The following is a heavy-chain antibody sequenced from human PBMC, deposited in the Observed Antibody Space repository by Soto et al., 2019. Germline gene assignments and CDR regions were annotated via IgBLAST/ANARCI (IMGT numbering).Heavy chain of an antibody. Sequence: GGSLRLSCAAPRFIFISYGMHRVRQAPGKGLEWLAVTSYDGNNKYYGDSVKGRFTISRDNSKNTLYLQMNSLRPEDTAVYYCASTVDTTMVTWALGNWGQGTLVSVSS. V-gene: IGHV3-30*03. J-gene: IGHJ1*01. D-gene: IGHD5-18*01. CDR1: RFIFISYG. CDR2: TSYDGNNK. CDR3: ASTVDTTMVTWALGN.